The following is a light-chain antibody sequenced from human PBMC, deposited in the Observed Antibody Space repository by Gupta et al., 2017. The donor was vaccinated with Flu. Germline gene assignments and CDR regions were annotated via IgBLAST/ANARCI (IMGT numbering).Light chain of an antibody. CDR2: LNSDGSH. J-gene: IGLJ3*02. Sequence: QLVLTQSPSASASLGASVQLTCTLSSGHSSDAIAWHQQQPEKGPRYLMKLNSDGSHRKGDGIPDRFSGSSSGAERYLTISSLQSEDEADYYCQTWGTGIRVFGGGTKLTVL. CDR1: SGHSSDA. V-gene: IGLV4-69*01. CDR3: QTWGTGIRV.